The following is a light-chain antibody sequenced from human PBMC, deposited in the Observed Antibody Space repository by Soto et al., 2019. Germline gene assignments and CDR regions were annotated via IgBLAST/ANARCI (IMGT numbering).Light chain of an antibody. Sequence: QSALTQPASVSGSPGQSITISCTGTSSDVGSYNLVSWYQQHPGKAPKLMIYEVSKRPSGVSNRFSGSKSGNTASLTISGLQSEDEADYYCCSYAGSNGVFGTGTKLTVL. CDR3: CSYAGSNGV. CDR2: EVS. J-gene: IGLJ1*01. CDR1: SSDVGSYNL. V-gene: IGLV2-23*02.